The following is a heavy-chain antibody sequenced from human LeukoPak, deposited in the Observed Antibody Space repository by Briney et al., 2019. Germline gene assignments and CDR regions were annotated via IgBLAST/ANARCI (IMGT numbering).Heavy chain of an antibody. V-gene: IGHV1-69*13. CDR3: ARLYCSSTSCYRDDHQGLDY. CDR1: GGTFSSYA. Sequence: SVKVSCKASGGTFSSYAISWVRQAPGQGLEWMGGIIPIFGTANYAQKFQGRVTITADESTSTAYMELSSLRSEDTAVYYCARLYCSSTSCYRDDHQGLDYWGRGTLVTVSS. CDR2: IIPIFGTA. D-gene: IGHD2-2*01. J-gene: IGHJ4*02.